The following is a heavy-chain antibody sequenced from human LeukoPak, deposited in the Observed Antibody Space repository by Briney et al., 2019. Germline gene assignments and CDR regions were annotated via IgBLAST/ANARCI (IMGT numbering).Heavy chain of an antibody. J-gene: IGHJ4*02. D-gene: IGHD5-24*01. CDR2: ISSSSSYI. V-gene: IGHV3-21*01. CDR3: GRITGGYNLVDY. CDR1: GFTFSSYS. Sequence: GGSLRLSCAASGFTFSSYSMNWVRQAPGKGLEWVSCISSSSSYICYADSVKGRFAMSRDNAKNMMYLQMNSLRAEDTAVYFCGRITGGYNLVDYWGQGTLVTVSS.